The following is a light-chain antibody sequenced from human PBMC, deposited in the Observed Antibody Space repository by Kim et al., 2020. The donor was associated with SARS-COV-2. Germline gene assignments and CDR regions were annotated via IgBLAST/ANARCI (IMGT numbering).Light chain of an antibody. J-gene: IGKJ4*01. Sequence: GTLGERVTITCRASQHIDKWLAWDHQRTSQVPKGLIYAASSLHSGVPPRVNASGSGTDFTLTIDSLQPEELGTYYCQQDDSYPLTFGGGTKLEI. V-gene: IGKV1D-16*01. CDR3: QQDDSYPLT. CDR1: QHIDKW. CDR2: AAS.